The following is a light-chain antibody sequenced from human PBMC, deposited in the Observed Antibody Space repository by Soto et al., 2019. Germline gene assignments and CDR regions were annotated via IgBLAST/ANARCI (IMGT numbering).Light chain of an antibody. J-gene: IGKJ4*01. V-gene: IGKV3-11*01. CDR3: QQRSNWPPPT. CDR2: DAS. CDR1: QSVSSY. Sequence: EIVLTQSPATLSLSPGERATLSCRASQSVSSYLAWYQQKPGQAPRLLIYDASNRATGIPARFSGSGSGTDFTLTTSSLEPEDFAVYYRQQRSNWPPPTFGGGTKVEIK.